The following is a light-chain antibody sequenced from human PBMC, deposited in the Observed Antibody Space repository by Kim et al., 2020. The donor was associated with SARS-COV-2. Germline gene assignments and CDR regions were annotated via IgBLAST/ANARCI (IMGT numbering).Light chain of an antibody. Sequence: GQRVTVLCSGSSSNIGNNTVNWYKQLPGTAPRLLIYSNDERPSGVPDRFSGSKSGTSASLAISGLQSEDEANYYCAAWDDSLNGWVFGGGTKVTVL. CDR3: AAWDDSLNGWV. V-gene: IGLV1-44*01. J-gene: IGLJ3*02. CDR2: SND. CDR1: SSNIGNNT.